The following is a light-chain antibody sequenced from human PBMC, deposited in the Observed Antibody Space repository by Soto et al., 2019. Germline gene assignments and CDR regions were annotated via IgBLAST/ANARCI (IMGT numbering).Light chain of an antibody. CDR3: NAYTSSSTFL. V-gene: IGLV2-14*01. Sequence: QSALTQPASVSGSPGQSITISCTGTSSDVGAYNYVSWYQQHPGKAPKLLIYDVSNRPSGVSSRFSGSKSGNTASLTISGLQPEDEADYYCNAYTSSSTFLFGGGTKLTVL. CDR1: SSDVGAYNY. J-gene: IGLJ2*01. CDR2: DVS.